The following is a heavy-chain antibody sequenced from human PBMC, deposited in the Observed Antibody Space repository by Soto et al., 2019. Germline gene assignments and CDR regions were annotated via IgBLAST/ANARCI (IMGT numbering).Heavy chain of an antibody. CDR1: RGTFTSYA. V-gene: IGHV1-69*06. Sequence: QVQLVQSGAEVKKPGSSVKVSCKTSRGTFTSYAISWVRQAPGQGLEWLGGIIPIFGTTKYAQKFQGRVTVTADKSTSTAYMERSSLRSEDTAVYYCARVVVQGFGNYCGMDVWGQGTTVTVSS. CDR2: IIPIFGTT. J-gene: IGHJ6*02. CDR3: ARVVVQGFGNYCGMDV. D-gene: IGHD2-21*01.